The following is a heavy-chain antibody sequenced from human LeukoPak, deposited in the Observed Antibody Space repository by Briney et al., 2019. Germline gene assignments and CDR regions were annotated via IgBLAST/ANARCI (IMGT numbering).Heavy chain of an antibody. D-gene: IGHD4-17*01. CDR2: IYYSGST. J-gene: IGHJ4*02. CDR1: GGSISSGGYY. Sequence: PSETLSLTCTVSGGSISSGGYYWTWIRQHPGKGLEWIGYIYYSGSTNYNPSLKSRVTISVDTSKNQFSLKLSSVTAADTAVYYCAREDYAYFDYWGQGTLVTVSS. V-gene: IGHV4-61*08. CDR3: AREDYAYFDY.